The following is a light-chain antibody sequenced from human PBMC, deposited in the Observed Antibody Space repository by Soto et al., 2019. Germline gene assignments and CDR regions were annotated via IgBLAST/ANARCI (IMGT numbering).Light chain of an antibody. J-gene: IGKJ5*01. V-gene: IGKV3-20*01. Sequence: EIVLTQSPGTLSLSPXERATLSCRASQSVSNNYLAWYQQKPGQAPRLLIYGASNRATGIPDRFSGSGSGTDFTLTISRREPDDFAVYYCQQYGSSRITFGQGTRLEI. CDR3: QQYGSSRIT. CDR1: QSVSNNY. CDR2: GAS.